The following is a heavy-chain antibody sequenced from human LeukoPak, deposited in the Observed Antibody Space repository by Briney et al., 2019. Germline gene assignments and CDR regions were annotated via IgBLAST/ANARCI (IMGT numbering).Heavy chain of an antibody. D-gene: IGHD6-13*01. Sequence: SVKVSCKASGGTFSSYTISWVRQAPGQGLEWMGRIIPILGIANYAQKFQGRVTITADKSTSTAYMELSSLRSEDTAVYYCASSIAAAGIGFDPWGQGTLVTVSS. CDR2: IIPILGIA. CDR3: ASSIAAAGIGFDP. V-gene: IGHV1-69*02. J-gene: IGHJ5*02. CDR1: GGTFSSYT.